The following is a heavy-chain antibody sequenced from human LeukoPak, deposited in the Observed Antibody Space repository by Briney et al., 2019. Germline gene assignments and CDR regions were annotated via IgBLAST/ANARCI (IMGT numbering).Heavy chain of an antibody. J-gene: IGHJ4*02. D-gene: IGHD2/OR15-2a*01. CDR2: ISYDGSNK. CDR3: ARGRQKPIYGVDY. V-gene: IGHV3-30-3*01. Sequence: PGGSLRLSCAASGFTFSSYAMHWVRQAPGKGLEWVAVISYDGSNKYYADSVKGRFTISRDNSKNTLYLQMNSLRAEDTAVYYCARGRQKPIYGVDYWGQGTLVTVSS. CDR1: GFTFSSYA.